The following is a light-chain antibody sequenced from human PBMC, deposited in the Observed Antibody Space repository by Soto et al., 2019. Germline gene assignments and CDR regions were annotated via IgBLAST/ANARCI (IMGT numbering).Light chain of an antibody. V-gene: IGLV2-14*01. Sequence: QSALTQPASVSGSPGQSITISCTGTSSDVGGYNYVSWYQQHPGKAPKLMIYDVSNRPSGVSNRFSGSKSGNTASLTISGLQAEDEAEYYCSSYTSSSTLIFGTGTKLPV. CDR2: DVS. CDR1: SSDVGGYNY. J-gene: IGLJ1*01. CDR3: SSYTSSSTLI.